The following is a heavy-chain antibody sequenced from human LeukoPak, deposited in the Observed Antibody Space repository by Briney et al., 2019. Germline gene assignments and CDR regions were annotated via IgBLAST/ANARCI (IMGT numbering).Heavy chain of an antibody. CDR1: GGSFSGYY. J-gene: IGHJ4*02. D-gene: IGHD2-15*01. V-gene: IGHV4-34*01. CDR3: GGGNCSGGSCYSFDY. Sequence: SETLSLTCAVYGGSFSGYYWSWIRQPPGKGLEWIGEINHSGSTNYNPSLKSRVTISVDTSKNQFSLKLSSVTAADTAVYYCGGGNCSGGSCYSFDYWGQGTLVTVSS. CDR2: INHSGST.